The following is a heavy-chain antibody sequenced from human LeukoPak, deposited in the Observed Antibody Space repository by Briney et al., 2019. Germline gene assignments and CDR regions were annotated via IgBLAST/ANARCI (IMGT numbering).Heavy chain of an antibody. V-gene: IGHV3-33*06. CDR2: IWYDGSNK. Sequence: GGSLRLSCAASGFTFSSYGMHWVRQAPGKGLEWVAVIWYDGSNKYYADSVKGRFTISRDNSKNTLYLQMNSLRAEDTAVYYCAKDPLGIYDSSGYYGGYYFDYWGQGTLVTVSS. CDR3: AKDPLGIYDSSGYYGGYYFDY. D-gene: IGHD3-22*01. CDR1: GFTFSSYG. J-gene: IGHJ4*02.